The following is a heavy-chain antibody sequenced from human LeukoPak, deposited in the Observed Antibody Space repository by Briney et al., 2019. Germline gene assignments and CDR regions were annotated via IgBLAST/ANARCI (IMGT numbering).Heavy chain of an antibody. CDR1: GFTFTSST. CDR2: IVVGSGDT. CDR3: AAVRSSYYYYGMDV. J-gene: IGHJ6*02. V-gene: IGHV1-58*02. Sequence: GASVKVSCKASGFTFTSSTMQWVRQARGQRLEWIGWIVVGSGDTHYAQKFQERVIITRDMSTSTAYMELSSLRSEDTAVYYCAAVRSSYYYYGMDVWGQGTTVTVSS. D-gene: IGHD6-6*01.